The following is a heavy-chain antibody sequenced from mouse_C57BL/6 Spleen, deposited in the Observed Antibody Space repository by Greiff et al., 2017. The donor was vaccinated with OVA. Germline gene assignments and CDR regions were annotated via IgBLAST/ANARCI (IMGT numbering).Heavy chain of an antibody. Sequence: EVQLQQSGPELVKPGASVKIPCKASGYTFTDYHMDWVQQSHGKSLEWIGDINPNNGGTIYNQTFKGKGTLTVAKASSTAYMERRSLTSEYTAGYYCSFYGSSYDYAMDYWGQGTSVTVSS. J-gene: IGHJ4*01. CDR2: INPNNGGT. D-gene: IGHD1-1*01. CDR1: GYTFTDYH. V-gene: IGHV1-18*01. CDR3: SFYGSSYDYAMDY.